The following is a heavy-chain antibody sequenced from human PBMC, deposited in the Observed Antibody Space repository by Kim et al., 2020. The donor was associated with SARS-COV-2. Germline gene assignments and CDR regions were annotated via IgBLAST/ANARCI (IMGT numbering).Heavy chain of an antibody. CDR3: AREGGVTGTRNNWFDP. V-gene: IGHV1-46*01. Sequence: KFQGRVTMTRDTSTSTVYMELSSLRSEDTAVYYCAREGGVTGTRNNWFDPWGQGTLVTVSS. J-gene: IGHJ5*02. D-gene: IGHD1-7*01.